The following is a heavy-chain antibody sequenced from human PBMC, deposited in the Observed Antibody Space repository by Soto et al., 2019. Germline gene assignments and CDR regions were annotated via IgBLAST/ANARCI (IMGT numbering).Heavy chain of an antibody. CDR3: ARLLMTTVTPAFDP. V-gene: IGHV5-51*01. J-gene: IGHJ5*02. Sequence: GESLKISCKGSGYSFTSYWIGWLRQMPGKGLEWMGIIYPGDSDTRYSPSFQGQVTISADRSISTAYLQWSSLKASDTAMYYCARLLMTTVTPAFDPWGQGTLVTVSS. CDR2: IYPGDSDT. CDR1: GYSFTSYW. D-gene: IGHD4-17*01.